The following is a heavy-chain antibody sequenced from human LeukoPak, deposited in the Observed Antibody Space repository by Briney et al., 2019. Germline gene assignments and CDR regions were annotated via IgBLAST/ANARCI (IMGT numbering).Heavy chain of an antibody. CDR1: GFTFSSYG. CDR2: IRYDGSNK. V-gene: IGHV3-30*02. D-gene: IGHD3-22*01. Sequence: PGGSLRLSCAASGFTFSSYGMHWVRQAPGKGLEWVAFIRYDGSNKYYADSVKGRFTISRDNSKNTLYLQMNSLRAEDTAVYYCAKELKTYYYDSSGYYPDYWGQGTLVTVSS. CDR3: AKELKTYYYDSSGYYPDY. J-gene: IGHJ4*02.